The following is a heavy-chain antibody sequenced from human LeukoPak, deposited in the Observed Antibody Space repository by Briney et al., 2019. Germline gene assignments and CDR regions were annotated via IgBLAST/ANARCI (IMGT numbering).Heavy chain of an antibody. Sequence: SVKVSCKASGFTFTSSAVQWVRQARGQRLEWIGWIVVGSGNTNYAQKFQERVTITRDTSTSTVYMELNSLRSEDTAVYYCARAWIAVTGTGLDFWGQGTLVTVSS. CDR3: ARAWIAVTGTGLDF. V-gene: IGHV1-58*01. J-gene: IGHJ4*02. CDR1: GFTFTSSA. D-gene: IGHD6-19*01. CDR2: IVVGSGNT.